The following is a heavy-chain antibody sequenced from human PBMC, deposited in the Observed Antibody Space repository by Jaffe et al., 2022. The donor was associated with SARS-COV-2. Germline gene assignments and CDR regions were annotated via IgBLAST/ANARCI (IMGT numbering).Heavy chain of an antibody. CDR2: IKQDGSEK. D-gene: IGHD2-2*01. CDR1: GFTFSSYW. CDR3: ARDQENCSSTSCYLGWFDP. Sequence: EVQLVESGGGLVQPGGSLRLSCAASGFTFSSYWMSWVRQAPGKGLEWVANIKQDGSEKYYVDSVKGRFTISRDNAKNSLYLQMNSLRAEDTAVYYCARDQENCSSTSCYLGWFDPWGQGTLVTVSS. J-gene: IGHJ5*02. V-gene: IGHV3-7*01.